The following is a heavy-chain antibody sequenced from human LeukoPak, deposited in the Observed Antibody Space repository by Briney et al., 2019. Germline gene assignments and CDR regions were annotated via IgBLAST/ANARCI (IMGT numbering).Heavy chain of an antibody. CDR3: ARSVWFGEGNDY. D-gene: IGHD3-10*01. Sequence: ASVTVSFTASGYTFTDYYMHWVRQAPGQGLEWMGWINPNSGGTNYAQKFQGRVTMTRDTYISTAYMELSRLRSDDTAVYYCARSVWFGEGNDYWGQGTLVTVSS. CDR1: GYTFTDYY. J-gene: IGHJ4*02. CDR2: INPNSGGT. V-gene: IGHV1-2*02.